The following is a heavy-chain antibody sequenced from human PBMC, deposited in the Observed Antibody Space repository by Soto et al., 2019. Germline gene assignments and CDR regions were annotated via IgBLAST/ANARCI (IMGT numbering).Heavy chain of an antibody. Sequence: GGSLRLSCAASGFTFSSYGMSWVRQAPGKGLEWVSAISGAGTYTYYADSVKGRFTISRDNYKNTLYLQMNSLSAEDTAVYYCAKGGDSSWYEPPGYWGQGTLVTVSS. CDR3: AKGGDSSWYEPPGY. D-gene: IGHD6-13*01. V-gene: IGHV3-23*01. CDR2: ISGAGTYT. J-gene: IGHJ4*02. CDR1: GFTFSSYG.